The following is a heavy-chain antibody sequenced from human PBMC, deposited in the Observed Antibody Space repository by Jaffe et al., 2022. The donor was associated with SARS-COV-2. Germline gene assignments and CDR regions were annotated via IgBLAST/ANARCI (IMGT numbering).Heavy chain of an antibody. D-gene: IGHD1-7*01. CDR2: ISGGSDLI. J-gene: IGHJ6*02. CDR1: GFAFNNYS. CDR3: ARDIWLELRNYYHAMDV. Sequence: EVQLVESGGGLVKPGGSLRLSCAASGFAFNNYSFNWVRQAPGKGLEWVSSISGGSDLIFYADSVKGRFTISRDNAKGSLTLEMSSLRAEDTAVYYCARDIWLELRNYYHAMDVWGQGTTVTVSS. V-gene: IGHV3-21*01.